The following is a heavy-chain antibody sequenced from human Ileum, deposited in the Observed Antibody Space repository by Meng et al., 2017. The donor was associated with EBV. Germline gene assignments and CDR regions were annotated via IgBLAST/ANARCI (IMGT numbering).Heavy chain of an antibody. CDR3: ARGSGAGGRDWFDP. V-gene: IGHV1-8*02. D-gene: IGHD3-16*01. J-gene: IGHJ5*02. CDR2: MNSNSGNT. Sequence: LWRSGAQVKKLRSSLKSSSEAVGYTLINNDTDWFRQAPGQGLEWMGWMNSNSGNTGYGKKFQDRVTMTRNTSISTAYMELSSLTSEDTALYYCARGSGAGGRDWFDPWGQGTLVTVSS. CDR1: GYTLINND.